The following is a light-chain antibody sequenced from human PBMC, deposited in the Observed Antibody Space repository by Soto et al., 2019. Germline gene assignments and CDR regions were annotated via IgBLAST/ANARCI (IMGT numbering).Light chain of an antibody. Sequence: EIVLTQSPDTLSLSPGERATLSCRASQSVSSDLAWYQQKPGQAPRLLIYDASSRATGIPDRFSGGGSGTDFTLSISRLEPEDFAVYYCQQYSSSPLLTFGGGTKVDIK. CDR2: DAS. CDR3: QQYSSSPLLT. J-gene: IGKJ4*01. CDR1: QSVSSD. V-gene: IGKV3-20*01.